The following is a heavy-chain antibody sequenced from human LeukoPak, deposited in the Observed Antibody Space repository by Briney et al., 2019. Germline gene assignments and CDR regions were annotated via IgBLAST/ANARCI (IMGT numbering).Heavy chain of an antibody. CDR2: IYHSGST. Sequence: SETLSLTCVVSGYSISSGYYWGWIRQPPGKGLEWIGSIYHSGSTYYNPSLKSRVTISVDTSKNQFSLKLSSVTAADTAVYYCARDEDLGYCSGGSCYSEVWFDPWGQGTLVTVSS. CDR3: ARDEDLGYCSGGSCYSEVWFDP. CDR1: GYSISSGYY. D-gene: IGHD2-15*01. V-gene: IGHV4-38-2*02. J-gene: IGHJ5*02.